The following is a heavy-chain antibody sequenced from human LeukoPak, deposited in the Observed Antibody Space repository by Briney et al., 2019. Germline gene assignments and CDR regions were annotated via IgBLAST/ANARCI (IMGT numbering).Heavy chain of an antibody. D-gene: IGHD5-18*01. Sequence: ASVKVSCKASGYTFTGYYMHWVRQAPGQGLEWMGWINPNSGGTNYAQKFQGRVTMTTDTSISTAYMELSRLRSDDTAVYYCARSGESVDTAMVSWFDPWGRGTLVTVSS. J-gene: IGHJ5*02. V-gene: IGHV1-2*02. CDR3: ARSGESVDTAMVSWFDP. CDR1: GYTFTGYY. CDR2: INPNSGGT.